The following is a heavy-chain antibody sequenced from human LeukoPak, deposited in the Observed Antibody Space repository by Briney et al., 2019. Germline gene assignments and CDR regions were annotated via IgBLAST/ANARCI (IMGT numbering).Heavy chain of an antibody. Sequence: SETLSLTCTASGGSISSSGYYWGWVRQPPGKGLEWLGNIYYSGRTYYNPSHKSRVTISVDTSQNQFSVKLSSVTAADTAVYYCTRTKLIAAPPDYWGQGTLVTVSS. D-gene: IGHD6-6*01. J-gene: IGHJ4*02. V-gene: IGHV4-39*01. CDR2: IYYSGRT. CDR1: GGSISSSGYY. CDR3: TRTKLIAAPPDY.